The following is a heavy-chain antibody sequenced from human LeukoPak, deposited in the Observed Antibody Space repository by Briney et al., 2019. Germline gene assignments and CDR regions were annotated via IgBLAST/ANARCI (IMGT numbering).Heavy chain of an antibody. CDR2: ISGSGGST. Sequence: GGTLRLSCAASGFTFSSYGMSWVRQAPGKGLEWVSAISGSGGSTYYADSVKGRFTISRVNSKNTMSLQVNSLRAEDTAVYYCARGGHSSGWYYYYYMDVWGKGTTVTVSS. CDR3: ARGGHSSGWYYYYYMDV. D-gene: IGHD6-19*01. J-gene: IGHJ6*03. CDR1: GFTFSSYG. V-gene: IGHV3-23*01.